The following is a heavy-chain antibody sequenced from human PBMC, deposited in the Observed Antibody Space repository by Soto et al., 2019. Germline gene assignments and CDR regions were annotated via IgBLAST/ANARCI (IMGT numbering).Heavy chain of an antibody. D-gene: IGHD3-10*01. V-gene: IGHV4-4*02. J-gene: IGHJ4*02. CDR3: SRVADPMVRGVVIRRGYFDY. CDR2: IYHSGST. CDR1: GGSISSNNW. Sequence: PSETLSLTCAVSGGSISSNNWWSWVRQPPGKGLEWIGEIYHSGSTNYNPSLKSRVTISVDKSKNQFYLRLSSVTAADTAVYYCSRVADPMVRGVVIRRGYFDYWGQGTLVTVSS.